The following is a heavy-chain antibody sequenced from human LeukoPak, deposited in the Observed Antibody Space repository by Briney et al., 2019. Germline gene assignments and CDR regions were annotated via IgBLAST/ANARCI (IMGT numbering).Heavy chain of an antibody. CDR1: GFTFSSYA. V-gene: IGHV3-23*01. D-gene: IGHD3-3*01. CDR3: AKGPTSFYYDFWSGYQN. CDR2: ISGSGGST. J-gene: IGHJ4*02. Sequence: QTGGSLRLSWAASGFTFSSYAMSWVRQAPGKGLGWVSAISGSGGSTYYADSVKGRFTISRDNSKNTLYLQMNSLRAEDTAVYYCAKGPTSFYYDFWSGYQNWGQGTLVTVSS.